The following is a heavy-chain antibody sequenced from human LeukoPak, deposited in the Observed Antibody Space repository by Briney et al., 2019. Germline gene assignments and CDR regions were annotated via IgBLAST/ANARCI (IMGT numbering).Heavy chain of an antibody. CDR2: ISAYNGNT. J-gene: IGHJ4*02. D-gene: IGHD3-10*01. Sequence: EASVKVSCKASGYTFTSYDINWVRQATGQGLEWMGWISAYNGNTNYAQKLQGRVTMTTDTSTSTAYMELRSLRSDDTAVYYCARAHGNGSGSYYGLLDYWGQGTLVTVSS. V-gene: IGHV1-18*01. CDR3: ARAHGNGSGSYYGLLDY. CDR1: GYTFTSYD.